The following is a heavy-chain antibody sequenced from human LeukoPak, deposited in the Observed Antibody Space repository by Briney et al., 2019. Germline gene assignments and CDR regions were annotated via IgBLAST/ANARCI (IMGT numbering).Heavy chain of an antibody. V-gene: IGHV4-4*07. CDR3: ARGVGSFGDDPRDALDI. CDR1: GGSISSYY. Sequence: MASETLSLTCTVSGGSISSYYWRWIRQPAGKGLEWIGRIHTTGSTNYNPSLKSRVTTSVDTSKKQFSLKLTSVTAADTALYFCARGVGSFGDDPRDALDIWGQGTMVTVSS. CDR2: IHTTGST. D-gene: IGHD4-17*01. J-gene: IGHJ3*02.